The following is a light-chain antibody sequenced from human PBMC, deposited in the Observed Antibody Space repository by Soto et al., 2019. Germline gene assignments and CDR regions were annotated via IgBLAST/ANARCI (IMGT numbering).Light chain of an antibody. Sequence: QSMLTQPASVSGSPGQSVTISCTGTSSDVGAYKYVSWYQQHPGKAPKLMIYEVSNRPSGVSNRFSGSKSGNTASLTISGLQADDAADYYCNSYAGDIIRFVFGTGTKVTAL. CDR3: NSYAGDIIRFV. CDR2: EVS. CDR1: SSDVGAYKY. J-gene: IGLJ1*01. V-gene: IGLV2-14*01.